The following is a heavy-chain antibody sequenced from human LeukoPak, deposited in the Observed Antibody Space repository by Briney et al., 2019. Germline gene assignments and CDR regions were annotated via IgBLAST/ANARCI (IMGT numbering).Heavy chain of an antibody. Sequence: SETLSLTCTVSGGSINSYYWSYIRQPAGKGLDWIGRIYTGGNTNYNPSLKSRVTMSVDTSKNQFSLKLSSVTAADTAVYYCARRTHYYDSSGYSNWFDPWGQGTLVTVSS. CDR1: GGSINSYY. J-gene: IGHJ5*02. CDR2: IYTGGNT. V-gene: IGHV4-4*07. CDR3: ARRTHYYDSSGYSNWFDP. D-gene: IGHD3-22*01.